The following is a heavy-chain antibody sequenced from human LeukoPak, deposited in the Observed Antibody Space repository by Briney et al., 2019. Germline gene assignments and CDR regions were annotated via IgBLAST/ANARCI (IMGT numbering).Heavy chain of an antibody. V-gene: IGHV3-74*01. Sequence: GGSLRLSCAASGFTFSSYWMHWVRQAPGKGLVWVSRINSDGSSTSYADSVKGRFTISRDNAKNTLYLQMNSLRAEDTAVYYCARGILVWPVYYDSSGQSDWGQGTLVTVSS. CDR1: GFTFSSYW. CDR3: ARGILVWPVYYDSSGQSD. CDR2: INSDGSST. D-gene: IGHD3-22*01. J-gene: IGHJ4*02.